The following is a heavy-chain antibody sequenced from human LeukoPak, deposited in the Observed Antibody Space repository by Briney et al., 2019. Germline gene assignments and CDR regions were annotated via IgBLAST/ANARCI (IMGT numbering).Heavy chain of an antibody. CDR3: AKVEVRGVNNWFDP. Sequence: GGSLRLSCVVSGITFSNAWMNWVRQTPGKGPEWVSAISGSGGSTYYADSVKGRFTISRDNSKNTLYLQMNSLRAEDTAVYYCAKVEVRGVNNWFDPWGQGTLVTVSS. CDR2: ISGSGGST. J-gene: IGHJ5*02. CDR1: GITFSNAW. D-gene: IGHD3-10*01. V-gene: IGHV3-23*01.